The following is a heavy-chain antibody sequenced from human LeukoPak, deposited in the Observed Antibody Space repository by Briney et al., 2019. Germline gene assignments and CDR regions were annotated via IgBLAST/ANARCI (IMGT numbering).Heavy chain of an antibody. Sequence: ASETLSLTCIVSGGSISSSSYYWGWIRQPPGKGLEWIGSIYYSGSTYYNPSLKSRVTISVDTSKNQFSLKLSSVTAADTAVYYCARQQALQSNRRYCSGGSCLYYFDYWGQGTLVTVSS. CDR2: IYYSGST. CDR3: ARQQALQSNRRYCSGGSCLYYFDY. CDR1: GGSISSSSYY. J-gene: IGHJ4*02. V-gene: IGHV4-39*01. D-gene: IGHD2-15*01.